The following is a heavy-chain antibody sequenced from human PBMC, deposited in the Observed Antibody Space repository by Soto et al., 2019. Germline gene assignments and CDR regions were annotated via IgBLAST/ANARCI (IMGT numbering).Heavy chain of an antibody. J-gene: IGHJ6*02. Sequence: QVQLVQSGAEMKEPGDSVRVSCEASGYTFTSYYIHWVRQAPGQGLEWMGWINPKFGDTTYAQDLQGRVSMTRDMSSSTVYMELSRLTSDDTAIYYCARNMDYYYGPGSGNGHGFWGQGTTVTVFS. V-gene: IGHV1-2*02. D-gene: IGHD3-10*01. CDR3: ARNMDYYYGPGSGNGHGF. CDR1: GYTFTSYY. CDR2: INPKFGDT.